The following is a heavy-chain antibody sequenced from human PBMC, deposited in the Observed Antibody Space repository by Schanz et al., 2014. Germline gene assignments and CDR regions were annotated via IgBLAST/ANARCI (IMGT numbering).Heavy chain of an antibody. Sequence: QVQLQESGPGLVKPSQTLSLTCSVSGGSISSGAYYWSWIRQHPGKGLEWIGYIYYTGSTYYNPSLKSRVTLPVDTSKNQFSLKLTSVTAADTAVYYCAGGYCTSTSCRYSAFDIWGQGTMVTVSS. V-gene: IGHV4-31*03. CDR2: IYYTGST. J-gene: IGHJ3*02. D-gene: IGHD2-2*01. CDR1: GGSISSGAYY. CDR3: AGGYCTSTSCRYSAFDI.